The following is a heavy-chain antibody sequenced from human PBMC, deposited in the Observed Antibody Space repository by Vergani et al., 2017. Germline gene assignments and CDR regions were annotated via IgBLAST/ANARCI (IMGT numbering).Heavy chain of an antibody. CDR2: ISWNSGRI. CDR1: GFSFDDYD. V-gene: IGHV3-9*01. Sequence: EVQLVESGGGLVQPGRSLRLSCAASGFSFDDYDMHWVRQAPGKGLEWVSGISWNSGRIVYADSVKGRFTISRDNAKNSLYLQMNSPRAEDTALYYCARSSSWYIYFDYSGQGTLVTVSS. D-gene: IGHD6-13*01. CDR3: ARSSSWYIYFDY. J-gene: IGHJ4*02.